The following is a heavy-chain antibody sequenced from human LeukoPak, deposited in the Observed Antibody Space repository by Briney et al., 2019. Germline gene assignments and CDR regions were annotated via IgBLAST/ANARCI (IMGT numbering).Heavy chain of an antibody. J-gene: IGHJ6*03. Sequence: GASVKVSCKASGYTFTSYDINWVRQATGQGLEWMGWMNPNSGNTGYAQKFQGRVTMTRNTSISTAYMELSSLRSEDTAVYYCARVLGWYYYYYMDVWGKGTTVNVSS. CDR2: MNPNSGNT. D-gene: IGHD3-3*02. CDR3: ARVLGWYYYYYMDV. V-gene: IGHV1-8*01. CDR1: GYTFTSYD.